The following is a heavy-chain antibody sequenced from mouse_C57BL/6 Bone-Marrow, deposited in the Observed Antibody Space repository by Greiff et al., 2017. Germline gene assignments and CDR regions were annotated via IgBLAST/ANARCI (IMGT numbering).Heavy chain of an antibody. J-gene: IGHJ3*01. D-gene: IGHD2-1*01. CDR3: ARHDYYGNCVWFAY. Sequence: EVHLVESGGGLVQPGESLKLSCESNEYEFPSPDMSWVRKTPETRLALVAAINSDGGSTYYPDTMERRFIISRDNTKKTLYLQMSSLRSEDTALYYCARHDYYGNCVWFAYWGQGTLVTVSA. V-gene: IGHV5-2*01. CDR1: EYEFPSPD. CDR2: INSDGGST.